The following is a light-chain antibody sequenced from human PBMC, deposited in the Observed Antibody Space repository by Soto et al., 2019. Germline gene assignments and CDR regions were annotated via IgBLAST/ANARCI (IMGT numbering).Light chain of an antibody. CDR2: EVS. V-gene: IGLV2-8*01. CDR3: GTYAITNISV. Sequence: LSQPPSAYASPGQSVAISCTGTSSDVGGYNYVSWYQQHPGKAPKVIIYEVSKRPSGVPDRFSGSKSGSTASLTVSGLQAEDEADYDSGTYAITNISVFGAVTKVTGL. CDR1: SSDVGGYNY. J-gene: IGLJ1*01.